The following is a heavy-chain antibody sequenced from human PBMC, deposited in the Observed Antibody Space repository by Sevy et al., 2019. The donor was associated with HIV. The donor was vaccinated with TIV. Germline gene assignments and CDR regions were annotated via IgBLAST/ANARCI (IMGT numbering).Heavy chain of an antibody. CDR2: MSPNSGNT. J-gene: IGHJ4*02. Sequence: ASVKVSCKASGYTFTSYDLNWVRQATGQGLEWMGWMSPNSGNTGHAQKFQGRVTMTRNTAISTAYMELSSLRSDDTAVYYCVRFGGDGYKWGKGTLVTVSS. V-gene: IGHV1-8*01. D-gene: IGHD3-16*01. CDR3: VRFGGDGYK. CDR1: GYTFTSYD.